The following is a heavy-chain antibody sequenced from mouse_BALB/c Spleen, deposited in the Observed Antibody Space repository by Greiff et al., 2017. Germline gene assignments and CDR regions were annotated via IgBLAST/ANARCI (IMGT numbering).Heavy chain of an antibody. CDR2: ISSGGSYT. CDR3: ARDHYFDD. Sequence: EVQVVESGGGLVKPGGSLKLSCAASGFTFSSYAMSWVRQSPEKRLEWVAEISSGGSYTYYPDTVTGRFTISRDNAKNTLYLEMSSLRSEDTAMYYCARDHYFDDWGQGTTLTVSS. V-gene: IGHV5-9-4*01. CDR1: GFTFSSYA. J-gene: IGHJ2*01.